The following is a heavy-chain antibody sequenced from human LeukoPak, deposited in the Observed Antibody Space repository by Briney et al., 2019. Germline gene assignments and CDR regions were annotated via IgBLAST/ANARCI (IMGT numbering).Heavy chain of an antibody. CDR2: IDPSDSYT. V-gene: IGHV5-10-1*01. CDR1: GYSFTSYW. Sequence: GESLKISCKGSGYSFTSYWIIWVRQMPGKGLEWMGRIDPSDSYTNYSPSFQGHVTISADKSISTAYLQWSSLKASDTAMYYCARRMGHCSGGSCLNWFDPWGQGTLVTVSS. D-gene: IGHD2-15*01. J-gene: IGHJ5*02. CDR3: ARRMGHCSGGSCLNWFDP.